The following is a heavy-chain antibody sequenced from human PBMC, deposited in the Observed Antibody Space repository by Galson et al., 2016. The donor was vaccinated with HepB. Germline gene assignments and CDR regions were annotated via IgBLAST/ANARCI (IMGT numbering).Heavy chain of an antibody. D-gene: IGHD2-8*02. V-gene: IGHV3-7*01. J-gene: IGHJ4*02. Sequence: SLRLSCAASGFTFRTYSMRWARQTPGKGLEWVANIQPDGIDKYYADSVKGRFTISRDNGEILLCLQMRDLRTEDTAVYYCVSDAYWSFDFWGRGTLVTVSS. CDR2: IQPDGIDK. CDR1: GFTFRTYS. CDR3: VSDAYWSFDF.